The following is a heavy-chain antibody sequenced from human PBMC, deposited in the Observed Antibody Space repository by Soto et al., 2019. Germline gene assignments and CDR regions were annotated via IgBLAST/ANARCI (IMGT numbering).Heavy chain of an antibody. D-gene: IGHD1-26*01. V-gene: IGHV3-30-3*01. CDR1: GFTFSIYA. J-gene: IGHJ3*02. CDR2: ISYDGSNI. CDR3: ARDSRATGAGTFDI. Sequence: PGGSLRLSCAASGFTFSIYAMHWFRQAPGKGLEWVAVISYDGSNIYYADSVKGRFTISRDNSKNTLYLQMNSLRAEDTAAHYCARDSRATGAGTFDIWGLGTMVTVSS.